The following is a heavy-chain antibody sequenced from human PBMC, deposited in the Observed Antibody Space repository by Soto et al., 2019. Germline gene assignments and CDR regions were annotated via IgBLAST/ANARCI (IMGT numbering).Heavy chain of an antibody. J-gene: IGHJ5*01. CDR2: TYYRSKWYT. V-gene: IGHV6-1*01. CDR3: ARLSGDSWLDS. Sequence: SQTLSLTCAISGDSVSSNSTTWDWIRQSPSRGLEWLGRTYYRSKWYTDYAVSVKGRITINPDTSNNHLALQLDSVTPDDTAVYYCARLSGDSWLDSLGLGTLVTVS. CDR1: GDSVSSNSTT. D-gene: IGHD6-25*01.